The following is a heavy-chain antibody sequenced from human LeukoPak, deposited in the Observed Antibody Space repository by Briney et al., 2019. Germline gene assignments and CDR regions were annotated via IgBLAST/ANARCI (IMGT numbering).Heavy chain of an antibody. CDR3: AKDPNGDYLGALDF. D-gene: IGHD4-17*01. Sequence: GGSLRLSCAASGFTFSNYAMFWVRQAPGKGLEWVSAIRGYDGGLSTSYADSVKGRFTISRDNSKNTLYLQMNSLRAGDTAVYYCAKDPNGDYLGALDFWGQGTMVTVSS. J-gene: IGHJ3*01. CDR2: IRGYDGGLST. V-gene: IGHV3-23*01. CDR1: GFTFSNYA.